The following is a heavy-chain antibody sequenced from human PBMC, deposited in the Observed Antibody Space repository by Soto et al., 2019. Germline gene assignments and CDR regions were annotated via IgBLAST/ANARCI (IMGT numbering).Heavy chain of an antibody. CDR2: ISSSSTI. J-gene: IGHJ6*02. V-gene: IGHV3-48*02. D-gene: IGHD4-17*01. CDR1: GFTFSSYS. Sequence: EVQLVESGGGLVQPGGSLRLSCAASGFTFSSYSMNWVRQAPGKGLEWVSYISSSSTIYYADSVKGRFTISRDNAKNSLYLQMNSLRDEDTAVYYCARDPANAKDYGDYYYYYGMDVWGQGTTVTVSS. CDR3: ARDPANAKDYGDYYYYYGMDV.